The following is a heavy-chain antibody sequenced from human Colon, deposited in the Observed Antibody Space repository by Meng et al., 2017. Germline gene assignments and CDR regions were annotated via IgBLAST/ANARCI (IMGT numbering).Heavy chain of an antibody. CDR3: ARVGPGELPNFFDP. V-gene: IGHV4-4*02. Sequence: GPGVVKLSGTLSLPGPVSGGSVGSGDWGGWVRHPPGKGLGWIAEIAHTGNTNSNPSLKSRVTISVDKSKNQFSLRLSFMTAADTAVYYCARVGPGELPNFFDPWGQGTLVTVSS. CDR1: GGSVGSGDW. D-gene: IGHD1-7*01. CDR2: IAHTGNT. J-gene: IGHJ5*02.